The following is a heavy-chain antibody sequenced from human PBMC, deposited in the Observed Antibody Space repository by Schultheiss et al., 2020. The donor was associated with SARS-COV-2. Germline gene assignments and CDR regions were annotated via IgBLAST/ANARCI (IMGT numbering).Heavy chain of an antibody. V-gene: IGHV3-48*04. Sequence: GASLKISCAASGFTVSSNYVSWVRQAPGKGLEWVSGISWNSGSIGYADSVKGRFTISRDNAKNSLYLQMNSLRAEDTAVYYCARSIAAAGQDYYYYGMDVWGQGATVTVSS. CDR1: GFTVSSNY. CDR3: ARSIAAAGQDYYYYGMDV. J-gene: IGHJ6*02. CDR2: ISWNSGSI. D-gene: IGHD6-13*01.